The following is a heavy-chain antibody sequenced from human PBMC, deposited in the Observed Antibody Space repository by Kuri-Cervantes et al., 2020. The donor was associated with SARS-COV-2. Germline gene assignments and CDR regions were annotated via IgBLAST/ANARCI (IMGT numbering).Heavy chain of an antibody. V-gene: IGHV1-18*01. D-gene: IGHD2-8*01. CDR2: ISAYNGNT. CDR1: GYTFTSYG. J-gene: IGHJ6*02. CDR3: ARDPPPDSVLMVYAIPGGMDV. Sequence: ASVKVSCKASGYTFTSYGISWVRQAPGQGLEWMGWISAYNGNTNYAQKLQGRVTMTTDTSTSIAYMELRSLRSDDTAVYYCARDPPPDSVLMVYAIPGGMDVWGQGTTVTVSS.